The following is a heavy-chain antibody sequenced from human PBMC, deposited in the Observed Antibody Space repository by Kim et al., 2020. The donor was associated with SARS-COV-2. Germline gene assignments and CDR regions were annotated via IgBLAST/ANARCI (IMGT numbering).Heavy chain of an antibody. Sequence: GGSLRLSCAASGFTFSDYGMHWVRQAPGKGLEWVAVIWYDGGKKYYADSVKGRFTFSRDNSENTLNLQMNSLSVDDTGVYFWARRSGRTTEYLPFDYWG. V-gene: IGHV3-33*01. CDR1: GFTFSDYG. D-gene: IGHD2-2*01. CDR2: IWYDGGKK. CDR3: ARRSGRTTEYLPFDY. J-gene: IGHJ4*01.